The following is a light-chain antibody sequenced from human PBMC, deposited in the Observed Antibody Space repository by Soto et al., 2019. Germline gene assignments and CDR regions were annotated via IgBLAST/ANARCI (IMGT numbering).Light chain of an antibody. J-gene: IGLJ3*02. Sequence: QSVLTQPASVSGSPGQSISISCTGTSRDVGGYSYVSWYQQHPGKAPKLLIYEVTNRPSGVSNRFSASKSANTASLTISGLQAEDEADYYCYSYTNNNTPVFGGGTKLTVL. V-gene: IGLV2-14*01. CDR1: SRDVGGYSY. CDR2: EVT. CDR3: YSYTNNNTPV.